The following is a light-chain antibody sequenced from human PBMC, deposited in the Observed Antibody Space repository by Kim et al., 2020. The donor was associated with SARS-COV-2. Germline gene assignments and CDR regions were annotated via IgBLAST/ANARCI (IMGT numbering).Light chain of an antibody. CDR3: QQFNNWPLYS. Sequence: VSPRESAALSCKASQSVSSNLAWYQQKPGQAPRLLIYGASTRASGVPARFSGSGSGTEFTLTISSLQSEDFAVYYCQQFNNWPLYSFGQGTKLEI. V-gene: IGKV3-15*01. CDR2: GAS. J-gene: IGKJ2*03. CDR1: QSVSSN.